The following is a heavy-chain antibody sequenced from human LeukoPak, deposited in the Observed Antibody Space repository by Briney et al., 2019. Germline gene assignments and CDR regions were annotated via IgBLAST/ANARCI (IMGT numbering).Heavy chain of an antibody. CDR2: ISSSSSFI. V-gene: IGHV3-21*01. CDR3: ATSSYGLY. D-gene: IGHD5-18*01. J-gene: IGHJ4*02. Sequence: PGGSLRLSCAASGFTFSSYDMKWVRQAPGKGLEWVSSISSSSSFICYADSVKGRFTISRDNAKNSLYLQMNSLRAEDTAVYYCATSSYGLYWGQGTLVTVSS. CDR1: GFTFSSYD.